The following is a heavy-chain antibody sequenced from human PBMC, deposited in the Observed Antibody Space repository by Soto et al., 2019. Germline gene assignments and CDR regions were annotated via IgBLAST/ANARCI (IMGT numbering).Heavy chain of an antibody. D-gene: IGHD3-10*01. Sequence: SETLSLTFTVSGGSISISSYYWGLIRQPPGKGMEWIGSIYYSGRKYYKTYLKSRVNISVDTSKNQFSMKLSSVTAADTAVYYCARRDGMVRVIDYWGQGTLVTVSS. V-gene: IGHV4-39*01. CDR3: ARRDGMVRVIDY. J-gene: IGHJ4*02. CDR2: IYYSGRK. CDR1: GGSISISSYY.